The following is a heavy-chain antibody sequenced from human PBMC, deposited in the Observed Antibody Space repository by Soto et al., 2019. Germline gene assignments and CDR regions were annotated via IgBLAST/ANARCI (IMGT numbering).Heavy chain of an antibody. CDR2: IIPIFGTA. V-gene: IGHV1-69*13. D-gene: IGHD6-6*01. J-gene: IGHJ6*02. CDR1: GGTFSSYA. Sequence: GASVKVSCKASGGTFSSYAISWVRRAPGQGLEWMGGIIPIFGTANYAQKFQGRVTITADESTSTAYMELSSLRSEDTAVYYCARDSLGSSSPYYYYGMDVWGQGTTVTVSS. CDR3: ARDSLGSSSPYYYYGMDV.